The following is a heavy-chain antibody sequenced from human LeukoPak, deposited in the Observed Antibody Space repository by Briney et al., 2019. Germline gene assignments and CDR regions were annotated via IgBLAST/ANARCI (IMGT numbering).Heavy chain of an antibody. CDR1: GFTFSDYY. D-gene: IGHD1-26*01. CDR3: ASNLVGAIFFSAFDI. V-gene: IGHV3-7*01. CDR2: IKQDGSEK. J-gene: IGHJ3*02. Sequence: QPGGSLRLSCAASGFTFSDYYMSWVRQAPGKGLEWVANIKQDGSEKYYVDSVKGRFTISRDNAKNSLYLQMNSLRAEDTAVYYCASNLVGAIFFSAFDIWGQGTMVTVSS.